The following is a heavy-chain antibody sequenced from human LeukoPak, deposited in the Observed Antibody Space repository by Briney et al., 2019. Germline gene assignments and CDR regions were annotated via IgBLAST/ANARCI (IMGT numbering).Heavy chain of an antibody. J-gene: IGHJ4*02. CDR2: IIPIFGTA. CDR1: GGTFSSYA. D-gene: IGHD3-3*01. Sequence: SVKVSCKASGGTFSSYAISWVRQAPGQGLEWMGGIIPIFGTANYAQKFQGRVTITADESTSTAYMELSSLRSEDTAVYYCASSGQRFLEWLSYFDYWGQGTLVTVSS. V-gene: IGHV1-69*13. CDR3: ASSGQRFLEWLSYFDY.